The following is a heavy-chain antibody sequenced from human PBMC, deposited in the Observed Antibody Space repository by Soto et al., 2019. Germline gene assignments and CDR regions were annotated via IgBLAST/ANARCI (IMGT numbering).Heavy chain of an antibody. V-gene: IGHV3-11*05. CDR1: GFTFSDYY. J-gene: IGHJ4*02. Sequence: QVQLVESGGGLVKPGGSLRLSCAASGFTFSDYYMSWIRQAPGKGLEWVSYISSSRSYTNYADSVKGRFTISRDNAKNSLYLQMKGLRAEDTAVYYCARLSYALQLWTYYFDYWGQGTLVTVSS. CDR2: ISSSRSYT. D-gene: IGHD5-18*01. CDR3: ARLSYALQLWTYYFDY.